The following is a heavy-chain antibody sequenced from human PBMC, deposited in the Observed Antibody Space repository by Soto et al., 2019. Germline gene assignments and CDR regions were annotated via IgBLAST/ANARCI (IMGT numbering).Heavy chain of an antibody. CDR1: GFTFSSYG. D-gene: IGHD3-3*01. V-gene: IGHV3-30*18. J-gene: IGHJ4*02. CDR3: AKDHVPVRFLEWEFDY. CDR2: ISYDGSNK. Sequence: PGGSLRLSCAASGFTFSSYGMHWVRQAPGKGLEWVAVISYDGSNKYYADSVKGRFTISRDNSKNTLYLQMNSLRAEDTAVYYCAKDHVPVRFLEWEFDYWGQGTLVTVSS.